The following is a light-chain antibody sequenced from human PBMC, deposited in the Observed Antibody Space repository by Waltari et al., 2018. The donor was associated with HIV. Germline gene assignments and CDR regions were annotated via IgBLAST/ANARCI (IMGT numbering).Light chain of an antibody. J-gene: IGLJ2*01. CDR1: SSNIGIGY. CDR2: DTD. Sequence: QSVLTQPPSVSAAPGQRVTIPCSGSSSNIGIGYVSWYQQLPGTAPRLLIYDTDKRPSGIPDRFSGSRSGTSATLAIAGLQTGDEADYYCGTWDTSLSGGLFGGGTKLTVL. CDR3: GTWDTSLSGGL. V-gene: IGLV1-51*01.